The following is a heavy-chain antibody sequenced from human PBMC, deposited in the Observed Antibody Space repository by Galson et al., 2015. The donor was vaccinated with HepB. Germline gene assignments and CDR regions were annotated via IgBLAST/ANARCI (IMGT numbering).Heavy chain of an antibody. CDR3: ARDLGFGLDY. J-gene: IGHJ4*02. D-gene: IGHD3-16*01. Sequence: SLRLSCAASGFTYSSYAMHWVRQAPGKGLEWVAVIWYDGSIEYCRDSVRGRFTVSRDNSRNTLYLQMSSLRAEDTAVYYCARDLGFGLDYWGQGTLVIVSS. CDR2: IWYDGSIE. V-gene: IGHV3-33*08. CDR1: GFTYSSYA.